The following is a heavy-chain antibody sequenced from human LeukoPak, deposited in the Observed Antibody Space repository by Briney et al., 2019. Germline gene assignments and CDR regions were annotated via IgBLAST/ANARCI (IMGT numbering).Heavy chain of an antibody. CDR2: IYTSGST. V-gene: IGHV4-4*07. Sequence: SETLSLTCTVSGGSISSYYWSWIRQPAGKGLEWIGRIYTSGSTNYNPSLKSRVTMSVDTSKNQFSLKLSSVTAADTAVYYCARDLGITMVRGVIRGGPNWFDPWGQGTLVTISS. J-gene: IGHJ5*02. D-gene: IGHD3-10*01. CDR3: ARDLGITMVRGVIRGGPNWFDP. CDR1: GGSISSYY.